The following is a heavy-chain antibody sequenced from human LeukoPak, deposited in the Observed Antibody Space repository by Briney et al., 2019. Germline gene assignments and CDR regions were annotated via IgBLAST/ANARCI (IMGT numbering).Heavy chain of an antibody. CDR2: ISYDGSNK. CDR1: GFTFSSYG. J-gene: IGHJ4*02. V-gene: IGHV3-30*18. D-gene: IGHD3-22*01. CDR3: AKDMRNYYDSRGLTDY. Sequence: GGSLRLSCAASGFTFSSYGMHWVRQAPGKGLEWVAVISYDGSNKYYADSVKGRFTISRDNSKNTLYLQMNSLRAEDTAVYYCAKDMRNYYDSRGLTDYWGQGTLVTVSS.